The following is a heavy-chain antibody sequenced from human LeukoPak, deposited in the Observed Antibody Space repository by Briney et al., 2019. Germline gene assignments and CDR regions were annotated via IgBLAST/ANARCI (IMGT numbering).Heavy chain of an antibody. D-gene: IGHD6-13*01. CDR2: ISGYNGNT. CDR1: GYTFTSYG. CDR3: ARARINISSPPPGP. J-gene: IGHJ5*02. V-gene: IGHV1-18*01. Sequence: GASVKVSCKASGYTFTSYGISWVRQAPGQGLEWMGWISGYNGNTNYAQKLQGRVTMTTDTSTSTAYMELRSLRSDDTAVYYCARARINISSPPPGPWGQGTLVTVSS.